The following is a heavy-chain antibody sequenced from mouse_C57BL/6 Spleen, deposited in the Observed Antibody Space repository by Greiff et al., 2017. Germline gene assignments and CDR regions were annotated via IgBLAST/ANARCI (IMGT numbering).Heavy chain of an antibody. D-gene: IGHD4-1*01. CDR1: GYTFTSYW. CDR2: IDPSDSYT. V-gene: IGHV1-69*01. J-gene: IGHJ3*01. CDR3: ARLGTGLFAY. Sequence: QVQLQQPGAELVMPGASVKLSCKASGYTFTSYWMHWVKQRPGQGLEWIGEIDPSDSYTNYNQKFKGKSTLTVDESSSTAYMQLSSLTSEDSAVYYCARLGTGLFAYWGQGTLVTVSA.